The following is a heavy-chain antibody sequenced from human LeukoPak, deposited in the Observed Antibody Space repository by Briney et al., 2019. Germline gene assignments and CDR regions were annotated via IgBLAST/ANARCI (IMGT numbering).Heavy chain of an antibody. CDR1: GYTFTSYG. CDR2: ISAYNGNT. D-gene: IGHD3-22*01. J-gene: IGHJ4*02. V-gene: IGHV1-18*01. Sequence: ASVKASCKASGYTFTSYGISWVRQAPGQGLEWMGWISAYNGNTNYAQKLQGRVTMTTDTSTSTAYMELRSLRSDDTAVYYCARDVYYDSSGYYDYWGQGTLVTVSS. CDR3: ARDVYYDSSGYYDY.